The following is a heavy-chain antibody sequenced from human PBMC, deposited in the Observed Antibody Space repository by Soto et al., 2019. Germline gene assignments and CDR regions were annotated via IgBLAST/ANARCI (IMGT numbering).Heavy chain of an antibody. Sequence: GASVKVSCKASGYTFTGYYMHWVRQATGQGLEWMGWMNPNSGNTGYAQKFQGRVTMTRNTSISTAYMELSSLRSEDTAVYYCARGVRYCSGGSCYSGFYYYYMDVWGKGTTVTVSS. V-gene: IGHV1-8*02. J-gene: IGHJ6*03. D-gene: IGHD2-15*01. CDR2: MNPNSGNT. CDR3: ARGVRYCSGGSCYSGFYYYYMDV. CDR1: GYTFTGYY.